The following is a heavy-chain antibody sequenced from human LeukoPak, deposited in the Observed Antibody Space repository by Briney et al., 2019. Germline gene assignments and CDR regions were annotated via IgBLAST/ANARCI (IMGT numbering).Heavy chain of an antibody. CDR2: INHSGST. CDR3: ARSTDSLANYFDY. Sequence: SETLSLTCAVYGGSFSGYYWSWIRQPPGKGLEWIGEINHSGSTNYNPSLKSRVTISVDTSKNQFSLKLSSVTAADTAVYYCARSTDSLANYFDYWGQGTLVTVSS. CDR1: GGSFSGYY. D-gene: IGHD3-22*01. J-gene: IGHJ4*02. V-gene: IGHV4-34*01.